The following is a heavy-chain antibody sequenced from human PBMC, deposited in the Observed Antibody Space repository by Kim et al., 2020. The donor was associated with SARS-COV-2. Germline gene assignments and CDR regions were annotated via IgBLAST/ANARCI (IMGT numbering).Heavy chain of an antibody. CDR3: ASLRGTRTDDYYYYGMDV. Sequence: KSRVTISVDTSKNQFSLKLSSVTAADTAVYYCASLRGTRTDDYYYYGMDVWGQGTTVTVSS. V-gene: IGHV4-31*02. D-gene: IGHD4-17*01. J-gene: IGHJ6*02.